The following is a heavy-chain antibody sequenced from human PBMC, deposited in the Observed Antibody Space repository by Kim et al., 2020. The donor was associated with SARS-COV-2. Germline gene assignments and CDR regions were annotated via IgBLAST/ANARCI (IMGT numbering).Heavy chain of an antibody. V-gene: IGHV4-34*01. J-gene: IGHJ5*02. Sequence: TNYNPSLKSRVTISVDTSKNQFSLKLSSVTAADTAVYYCARVRIAATFDPWGQGTLVTVSS. D-gene: IGHD6-6*01. CDR2: T. CDR3: ARVRIAATFDP.